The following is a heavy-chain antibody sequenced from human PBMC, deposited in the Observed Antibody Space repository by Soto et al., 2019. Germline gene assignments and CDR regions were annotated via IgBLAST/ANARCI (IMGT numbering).Heavy chain of an antibody. CDR1: DDSSSNYK. V-gene: IGHV4-59*08. J-gene: IGHJ6*02. Sequence: QVQLQESGPGLVKPSETLSLTCTVSDDSSSNYKWSWIRQPPGRRLEWIGYIDSNGGTSYNPSLQSRVTISIDTSTKQCLLKLSSVTAADTGVYYCVRQGFGRLHGLVDVWGQGTTVTVSS. CDR3: VRQGFGRLHGLVDV. D-gene: IGHD3-10*01. CDR2: IDSNGGT.